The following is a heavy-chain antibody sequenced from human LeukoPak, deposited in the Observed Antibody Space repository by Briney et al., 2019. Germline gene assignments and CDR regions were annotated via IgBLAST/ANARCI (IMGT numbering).Heavy chain of an antibody. J-gene: IGHJ4*02. D-gene: IGHD1-26*01. CDR1: GYTFTTYY. V-gene: IGHV1-46*01. CDR2: INPSGGST. Sequence: ASVKVSCKASGYTFTTYYMHWVRQAPGQGFEWMGLINPSGGSTNYAQKFQGRVTMTRDTSTSTVYMELSSLRSDDTAVYYCARDLGGSYQDYWGQGTLVTVSS. CDR3: ARDLGGSYQDY.